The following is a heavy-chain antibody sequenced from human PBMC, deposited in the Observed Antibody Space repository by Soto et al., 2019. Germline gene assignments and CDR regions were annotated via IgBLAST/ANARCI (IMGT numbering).Heavy chain of an antibody. V-gene: IGHV4-30-2*01. Sequence: PSETLSLTCAVSGGSISSGGYSWSWIRQPPGKGLEWIGYMYHSGSTYYNPSLKSRVTISIDRSKNQFSLKLSSVTAADTAVYYCARVPDYRRKGIXVTVSS. D-gene: IGHD2-2*01. CDR3: ARVPDY. CDR1: GGSISSGGYS. J-gene: IGHJ4*02. CDR2: MYHSGST.